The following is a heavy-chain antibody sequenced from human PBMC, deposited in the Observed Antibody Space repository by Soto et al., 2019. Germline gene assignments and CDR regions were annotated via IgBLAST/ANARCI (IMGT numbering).Heavy chain of an antibody. Sequence: GQAVKISGTVSGYDFTHNWVGWVRQMTGEGLEWLGRIDPSDSYTNYSPSFQGHVTISSDKSITTAYLQWSSLKASDTAMYYCARLRDATIIAASGTGAFDIWVQGKMVTVSS. V-gene: IGHV5-10-1*01. CDR2: IDPSDSYT. CDR3: ARLRDATIIAASGTGAFDI. CDR1: GYDFTHNW. J-gene: IGHJ3*02. D-gene: IGHD6-13*01.